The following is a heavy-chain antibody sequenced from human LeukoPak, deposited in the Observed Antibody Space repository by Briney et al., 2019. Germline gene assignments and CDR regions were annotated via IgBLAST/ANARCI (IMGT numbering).Heavy chain of an antibody. CDR3: AKDFYSNSYFDF. Sequence: GGSLRLSCAASGFTFSSYAMSWVRQAPGKGLEWVSGISGIDSSTYHADSVKGRFTISRDNSKNTLYLQMDSLRAEDTAVYYCAKDFYSNSYFDFWGQGTLVTVSS. J-gene: IGHJ4*02. CDR1: GFTFSSYA. D-gene: IGHD4-11*01. V-gene: IGHV3-23*01. CDR2: ISGIDSST.